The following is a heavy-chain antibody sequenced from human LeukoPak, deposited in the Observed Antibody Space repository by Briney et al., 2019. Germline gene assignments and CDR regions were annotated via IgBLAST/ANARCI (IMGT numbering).Heavy chain of an antibody. CDR1: GFSFSSYA. Sequence: GGSLRLSCAASGFSFSSYAMSWVRQAPGKGLEWVSAISGSGGSTFYADSVKGRFTISRDNSKNTLFLQMNSLRAEDTAVYYCAKGVQTKTYYYDSSGYYHFDYWSQGTLVTVSS. D-gene: IGHD3-22*01. CDR2: ISGSGGST. CDR3: AKGVQTKTYYYDSSGYYHFDY. J-gene: IGHJ4*02. V-gene: IGHV3-23*01.